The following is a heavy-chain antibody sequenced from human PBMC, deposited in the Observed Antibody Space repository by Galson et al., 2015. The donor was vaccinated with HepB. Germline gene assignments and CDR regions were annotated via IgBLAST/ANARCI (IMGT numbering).Heavy chain of an antibody. CDR1: GFTVSTYY. CDR3: ARNKRWSLDL. Sequence: SLRLSCAASGFTVSTYYMSWVRQAPGKGLEWVSVIYSGGSTFYADSVKGRFTISRDNSQNTLYLQMDNLRAEDTAVYYCARNKRWSLDLWGRGTLVTVSS. V-gene: IGHV3-53*01. D-gene: IGHD1-1*01. CDR2: IYSGGST. J-gene: IGHJ2*01.